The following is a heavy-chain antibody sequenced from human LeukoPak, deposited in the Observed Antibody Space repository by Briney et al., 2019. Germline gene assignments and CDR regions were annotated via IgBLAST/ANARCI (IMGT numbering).Heavy chain of an antibody. D-gene: IGHD2-2*01. Sequence: GGSLRLSCVGSGFTFSNAWMSWVRQAPGKGLEWVGRIKSKTDGGTADYAAPVKGRFTISRDESKNTLYLQINSLRTEDTAVYCCTTRTWADGFDIWGQGTMLTVSS. CDR2: IKSKTDGGTA. J-gene: IGHJ3*02. V-gene: IGHV3-15*01. CDR1: GFTFSNAW. CDR3: TTRTWADGFDI.